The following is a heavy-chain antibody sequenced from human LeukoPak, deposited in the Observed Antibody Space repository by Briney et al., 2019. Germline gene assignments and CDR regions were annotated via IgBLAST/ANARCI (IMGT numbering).Heavy chain of an antibody. CDR2: INPNSGGT. V-gene: IGHV1-2*02. CDR1: GYTFTGYY. Sequence: SVKVSCKASGYTFTGYYFHWVRQAPGQGLEWLGWINPNSGGTNYAQKFQGRVTMTWDTSITTAYMELRGLRSDDTAVYYCACSSGTGTTRNYYYYMDVWGKGATVTVSS. CDR3: ACSSGTGTTRNYYYYMDV. J-gene: IGHJ6*03. D-gene: IGHD1-7*01.